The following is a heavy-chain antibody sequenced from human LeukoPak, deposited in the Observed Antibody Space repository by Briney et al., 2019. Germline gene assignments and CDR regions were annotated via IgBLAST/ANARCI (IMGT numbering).Heavy chain of an antibody. CDR1: GDSFTTFW. CDR2: IYPLDADT. J-gene: IGHJ4*02. CDR3: AGHLTSDGGCCSLER. Sequence: GESLKISSKASGDSFTTFWIGWVRQVPGKGLEWMGIIYPLDADTRYSPSLEGQVTISADKSTNSVYLQRSSLSASDTALYYCAGHLTSDGGCCSLERWGQRILATVSS. V-gene: IGHV5-51*01. D-gene: IGHD2-2*01.